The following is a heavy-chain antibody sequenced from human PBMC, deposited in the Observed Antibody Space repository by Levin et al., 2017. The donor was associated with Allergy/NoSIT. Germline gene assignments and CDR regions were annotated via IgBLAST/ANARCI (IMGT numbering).Heavy chain of an antibody. CDR1: GFTFSSYW. D-gene: IGHD6-19*01. CDR3: AREGQWLSSDAFDI. CDR2: IKQDGSEK. V-gene: IGHV3-7*01. Sequence: ETLSLTCAASGFTFSSYWMSWVRQAPGKGLEWVANIKQDGSEKYYVDSVKGRFTISRDNAKNSLYLQMNSLRVEDTAVYYCAREGQWLSSDAFDIWGQGTMVTVSS. J-gene: IGHJ3*02.